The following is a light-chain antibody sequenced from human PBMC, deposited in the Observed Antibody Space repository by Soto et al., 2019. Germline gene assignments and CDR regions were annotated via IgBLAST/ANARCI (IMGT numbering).Light chain of an antibody. CDR2: DAA. J-gene: IGKJ1*01. V-gene: IGKV3-20*01. CDR3: QQYGTSPWT. Sequence: EIVLTQSPGTLSLSPGERATLSCRASQTVRSNYLAWYQQKPGQAPRLLFYDAANRASGVPGRFSGSGSGTDFTLTISRLEPEDFAVYYCQQYGTSPWTFGQGTKV. CDR1: QTVRSNY.